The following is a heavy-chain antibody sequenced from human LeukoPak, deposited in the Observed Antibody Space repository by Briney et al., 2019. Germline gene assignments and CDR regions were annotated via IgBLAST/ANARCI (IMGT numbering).Heavy chain of an antibody. D-gene: IGHD5-18*01. J-gene: IGHJ3*02. CDR3: ATTGWMQLWFRAFDI. Sequence: ASVKVSCKVSGYTLSELSMHWVRQAPGKGLEWMGGFDPEDGETIYAQKFQGRVTMTEDTSTETAYMVLSRLRSEDTAVYYCATTGWMQLWFRAFDIWGQGTMVIVSS. CDR2: FDPEDGET. CDR1: GYTLSELS. V-gene: IGHV1-24*01.